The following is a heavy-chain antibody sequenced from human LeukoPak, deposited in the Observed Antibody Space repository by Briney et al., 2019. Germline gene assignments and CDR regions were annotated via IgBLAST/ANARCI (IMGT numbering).Heavy chain of an antibody. V-gene: IGHV3-30*18. CDR2: ISYDGSNK. Sequence: GRSLRLSCAASGFTFSRYGMHWVRQAPGKGLEWVAVISYDGSNKYYADSVKGRFTISRDNSKNTLYLQMNSLRAEDTAVYYCAKSGGGYSSGWFYWGQGTLVTVSS. J-gene: IGHJ4*02. D-gene: IGHD6-19*01. CDR1: GFTFSRYG. CDR3: AKSGGGYSSGWFY.